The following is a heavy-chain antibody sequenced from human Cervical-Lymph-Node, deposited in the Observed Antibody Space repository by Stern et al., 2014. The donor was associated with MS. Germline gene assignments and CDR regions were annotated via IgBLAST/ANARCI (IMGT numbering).Heavy chain of an antibody. D-gene: IGHD3-3*01. CDR1: GGSISSGGYY. CDR3: ARVSYDFWSGYYAFDY. Sequence: QVPLQESGPGLVKPSQTLSLTCTVSGGSISSGGYYWSWIRQHPGKGLEWIGYIYYSGSTYYNPSLKSRVTISVDTSKNQFSLKLSSVTAADTAVYYCARVSYDFWSGYYAFDYWGQGTLVTVSS. V-gene: IGHV4-31*03. J-gene: IGHJ4*02. CDR2: IYYSGST.